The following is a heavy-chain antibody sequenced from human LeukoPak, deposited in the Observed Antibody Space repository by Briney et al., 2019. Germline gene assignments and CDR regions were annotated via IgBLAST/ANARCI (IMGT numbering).Heavy chain of an antibody. CDR2: ISGSGGST. Sequence: GGTLRLSCAASGFTFSSYGMSWVRQAPGKGLEWVSAISGSGGSTYYADSVKGRFTISRDNSKNTLYLQMNSLRAEDTAVYYCAKDLVRGVIATFDYWGQGTLVTVSS. CDR1: GFTFSSYG. V-gene: IGHV3-23*01. CDR3: AKDLVRGVIATFDY. D-gene: IGHD3-10*01. J-gene: IGHJ4*02.